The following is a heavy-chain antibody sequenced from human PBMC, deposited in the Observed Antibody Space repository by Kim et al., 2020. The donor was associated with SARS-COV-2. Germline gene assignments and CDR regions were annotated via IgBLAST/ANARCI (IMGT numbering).Heavy chain of an antibody. D-gene: IGHD2-15*01. CDR3: ARVKPRTHLGYCSGGSCSPGRYYYGMDV. V-gene: IGHV4-59*01. CDR1: GGSISSYY. Sequence: SETLSLTCTVSGGSISSYYWSWIRQPPGKGLEWIGYIYYSGSTNYNPSLKSRVTISVDTSKNQFSLKLSSVTAADTAVYYCARVKPRTHLGYCSGGSCSPGRYYYGMDVWGQGTTVTVSS. CDR2: IYYSGST. J-gene: IGHJ6*02.